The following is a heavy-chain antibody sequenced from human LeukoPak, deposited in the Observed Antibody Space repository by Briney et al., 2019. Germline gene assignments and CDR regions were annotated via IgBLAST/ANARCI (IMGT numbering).Heavy chain of an antibody. V-gene: IGHV3-30*01. CDR2: ISYDASNK. J-gene: IGHJ3*02. CDR1: GFTFSSYA. CDR3: ARVGELYCSSTSCYTGDAFDI. D-gene: IGHD2-2*02. Sequence: PGRSLRLSCAASGFTFSSYAMHWVRQAPGKGLEWVAVISYDASNKYYADSVKGRFTISRDNSKNTLYLQMNSLRAEDTAVYYCARVGELYCSSTSCYTGDAFDIWGQGTMVTVSS.